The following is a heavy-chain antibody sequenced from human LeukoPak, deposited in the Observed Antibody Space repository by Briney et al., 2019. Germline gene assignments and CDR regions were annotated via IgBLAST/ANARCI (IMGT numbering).Heavy chain of an antibody. CDR1: GGTFSSYA. J-gene: IGHJ4*02. D-gene: IGHD3-22*01. V-gene: IGHV1-69*01. CDR3: AWYYYDSCGYSPFY. CDR2: IIPIFGTA. Sequence: GSSVKVSCKASGGTFSSYAISWVRQAPGQGLEWMGGIIPIFGTANYAQKFQGRVTITADESTSTACMELSSLRSEDTAVYYCAWYYYDSCGYSPFYWGQGTLVTVSS.